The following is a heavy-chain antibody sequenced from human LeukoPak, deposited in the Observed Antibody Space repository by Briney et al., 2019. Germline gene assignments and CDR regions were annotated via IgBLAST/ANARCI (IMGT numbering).Heavy chain of an antibody. CDR3: ARDGPAQMVDFDY. Sequence: ASVKVSCKASGGTFSSYAISWVRQAPGQGLEWMGRIIPILGIANYAQKFQGRVTITADKSTSTAYMELSSLRSEDTAVYYCARDGPAQMVDFDYWGQGTLVTVSS. V-gene: IGHV1-69*04. CDR2: IIPILGIA. D-gene: IGHD3-10*01. CDR1: GGTFSSYA. J-gene: IGHJ4*02.